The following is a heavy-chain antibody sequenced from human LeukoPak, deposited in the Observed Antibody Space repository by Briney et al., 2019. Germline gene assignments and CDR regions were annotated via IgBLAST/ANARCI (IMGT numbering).Heavy chain of an antibody. CDR1: GFTFSSYW. CDR3: ARGGSPRNYDFWSGYSSGYDHDAFDI. CDR2: IKQDGSEK. D-gene: IGHD3-3*01. J-gene: IGHJ3*02. V-gene: IGHV3-7*01. Sequence: PGGSLRLSCAASGFTFSSYWMSWVRQAPGKGLEWVANIKQDGSEKYYVDSVKGRFTISRDNAKNSLYLQMNSLRAEDTAVYYCARGGSPRNYDFWSGYSSGYDHDAFDIWGQGTMVTVSS.